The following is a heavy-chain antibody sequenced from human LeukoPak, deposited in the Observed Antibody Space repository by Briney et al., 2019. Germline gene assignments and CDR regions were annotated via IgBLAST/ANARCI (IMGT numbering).Heavy chain of an antibody. V-gene: IGHV4-59*08. CDR2: IYDSGNT. CDR3: ARRSVGTTHFDF. J-gene: IGHJ4*01. D-gene: IGHD2/OR15-2a*01. CDR1: GGSISPYY. Sequence: SETLSLTCSVSGGSISPYYWSWIRQPPGTGLEWVGYIYDSGNTHYDPSLKSRVTISLDMSKNQFSLKVTSVTAADTAVYYCARRSVGTTHFDFWGRGTVVNVSS.